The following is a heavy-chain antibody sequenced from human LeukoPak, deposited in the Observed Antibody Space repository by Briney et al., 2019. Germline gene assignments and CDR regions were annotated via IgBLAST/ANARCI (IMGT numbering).Heavy chain of an antibody. D-gene: IGHD3-10*01. CDR1: GYTFTSYG. J-gene: IGHJ4*02. CDR3: AVATMVRGVTGYYFDY. Sequence: APVKVSCRASGYTFTSYGISWVRQAPGQGLEWMGWISAYNGNTNYAQKLQGRVTMTTDTSTSTAYMELRSLRSDDTAVYYCAVATMVRGVTGYYFDYWGQGTLVTVSS. V-gene: IGHV1-18*01. CDR2: ISAYNGNT.